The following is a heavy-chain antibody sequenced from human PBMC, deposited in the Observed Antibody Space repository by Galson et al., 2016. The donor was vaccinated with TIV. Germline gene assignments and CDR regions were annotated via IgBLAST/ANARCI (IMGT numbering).Heavy chain of an antibody. CDR2: IKQDGSEK. D-gene: IGHD3-16*01. V-gene: IGHV3-7*03. CDR3: ARGRGGEYFDY. Sequence: SLRLSCAASEFAFANFWMTWVRQAPGKGLEWVANIKQDGSEKYYVDPVKGRFTISRDNAKNSVYLQMDSLRADDTAVYYCARGRGGEYFDYWGQGTLVSVSS. CDR1: EFAFANFW. J-gene: IGHJ4*02.